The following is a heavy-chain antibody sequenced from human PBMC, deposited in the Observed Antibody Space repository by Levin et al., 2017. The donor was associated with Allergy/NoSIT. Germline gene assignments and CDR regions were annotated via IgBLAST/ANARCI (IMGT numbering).Heavy chain of an antibody. CDR1: GGSISSSNW. CDR2: IYHSGST. V-gene: IGHV4-4*02. Sequence: PGGSLRLSCAVSGGSISSSNWWSWVRQPPGKGLEWIGEIYHSGSTNYNPSLKSRVTISVDKSKNQFSLKLSSVTAADTAVYYCARLWFGTQYGMDVWGQGTTVTVSS. CDR3: ARLWFGTQYGMDV. J-gene: IGHJ6*02. D-gene: IGHD3-10*01.